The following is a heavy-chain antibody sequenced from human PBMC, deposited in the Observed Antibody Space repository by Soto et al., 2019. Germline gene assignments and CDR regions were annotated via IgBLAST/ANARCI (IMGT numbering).Heavy chain of an antibody. V-gene: IGHV3-11*06. J-gene: IGHJ6*02. CDR1: VFTFSDYY. CDR3: ARAIIPLTTIFYGMDV. CDR2: ISSSSSYT. D-gene: IGHD4-4*01. Sequence: GGSLRLSCTASVFTFSDYYMTWIRQAPGKGLEWFSYISSSSSYTNYADSVKGRFTISRDNAKNSLYLQMNSLRAEDTAVYYCARAIIPLTTIFYGMDVWGQGTTVTVSS.